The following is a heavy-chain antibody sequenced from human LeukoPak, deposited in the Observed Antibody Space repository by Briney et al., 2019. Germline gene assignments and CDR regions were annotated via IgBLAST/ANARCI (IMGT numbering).Heavy chain of an antibody. CDR3: ARARGYCSRGSCYEFDY. Sequence: PSETLSLTCTVSGGSINSDDYYWTWIRQPPGKGLEWIASIYYSGSTYYSPSLRSRITISMDTSKNQFSLRLSSVTAADTAVYYCARARGYCSRGSCYEFDYWGQRTLVTVSS. V-gene: IGHV4-30-4*01. CDR1: GGSINSDDYY. J-gene: IGHJ4*02. D-gene: IGHD2-15*01. CDR2: IYYSGST.